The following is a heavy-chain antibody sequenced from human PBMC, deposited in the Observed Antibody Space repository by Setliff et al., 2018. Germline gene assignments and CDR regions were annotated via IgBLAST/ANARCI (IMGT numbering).Heavy chain of an antibody. CDR2: IIPILGIA. Sequence: SVKVSCKASGYTFTSYYMHWVPQAPGQGLEWMGGIIPILGIANYAQRFQGRVTITADESTSTAYMELSSLRSEDTAVYYCAKTLRVLGDPFDYWGQGTLVTVSS. V-gene: IGHV1-69*10. CDR3: AKTLRVLGDPFDY. J-gene: IGHJ4*02. CDR1: GYTFTSYY. D-gene: IGHD3-16*01.